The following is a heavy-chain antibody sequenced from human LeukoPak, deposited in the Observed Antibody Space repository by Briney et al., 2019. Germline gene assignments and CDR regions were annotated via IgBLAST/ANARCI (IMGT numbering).Heavy chain of an antibody. Sequence: PGGSLRLSCAASGFTFSSYSMNWVRQAPGKGLEWVSSITTISTYIYYADSVKGRFTISRDNAKNSLYLQMNSLRAEDTAAYYCARRWLQSYSFDIWGQGTMVTVSS. J-gene: IGHJ3*02. V-gene: IGHV3-21*01. CDR2: ITTISTYI. CDR1: GFTFSSYS. CDR3: ARRWLQSYSFDI. D-gene: IGHD5-24*01.